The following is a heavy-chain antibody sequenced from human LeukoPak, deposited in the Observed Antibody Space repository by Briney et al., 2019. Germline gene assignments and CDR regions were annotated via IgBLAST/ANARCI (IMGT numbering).Heavy chain of an antibody. D-gene: IGHD5-18*01. CDR3: ARDRAKCSYGYMFDY. CDR1: GYTFTGYY. V-gene: IGHV1-2*04. CDR2: INPNSGGT. J-gene: IGHJ4*02. Sequence: ASVKVSCKASGYTFTGYYMHWVRQAPGQGLEWMGWINPNSGGTNYAQKFQGWVTVTRDTSISTAYMELSRLRSDDTAVYYCARDRAKCSYGYMFDYWGQGTLVTVSS.